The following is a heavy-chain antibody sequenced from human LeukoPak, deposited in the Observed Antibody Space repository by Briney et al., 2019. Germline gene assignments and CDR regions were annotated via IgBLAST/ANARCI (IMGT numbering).Heavy chain of an antibody. V-gene: IGHV4-34*01. CDR3: ARGGWATRLGS. CDR2: IYESGTT. J-gene: IGHJ4*02. CDR1: GDSLNSYY. Sequence: SETLSLTCAVYGDSLNSYYWSWVRQPPGEGLEWIGEIYESGTTAYNPSLKSRVTIATVPSKQQFSLGLSSVTGADTAVYYCARGGWATRLGSWGRGTPVSVSS. D-gene: IGHD2-15*01.